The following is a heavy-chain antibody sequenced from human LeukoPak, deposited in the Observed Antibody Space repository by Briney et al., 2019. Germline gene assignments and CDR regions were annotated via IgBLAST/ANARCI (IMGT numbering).Heavy chain of an antibody. J-gene: IGHJ4*02. Sequence: GGSLRLSCAASGFTFSSYWMSWVRQAPGKGLEWVANIKQDGSEKYYVDSVKGRFTISRDNAKNSLYLQMNSLRAEDTAVYYCARGGDGYNYDGFDYWGQGTLVTVSS. CDR3: ARGGDGYNYDGFDY. CDR2: IKQDGSEK. CDR1: GFTFSSYW. V-gene: IGHV3-7*03. D-gene: IGHD5-24*01.